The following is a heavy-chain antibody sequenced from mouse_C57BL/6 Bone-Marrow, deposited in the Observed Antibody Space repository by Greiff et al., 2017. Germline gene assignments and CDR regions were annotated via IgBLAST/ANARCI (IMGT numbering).Heavy chain of an antibody. V-gene: IGHV1-26*01. CDR3: ARGGIWYFDV. CDR1: GYTFTDYY. J-gene: IGHJ1*03. Sequence: VQLQQSGPELVKPGASVKISCKASGYTFTDYYMNWVKQSHGKSLEWIGDINPNNGGTSYNQKFKGKATLTVAKSSSTAYMGLRSLTSEDSAVYYCARGGIWYFDVWGTGTTVTVSS. CDR2: INPNNGGT.